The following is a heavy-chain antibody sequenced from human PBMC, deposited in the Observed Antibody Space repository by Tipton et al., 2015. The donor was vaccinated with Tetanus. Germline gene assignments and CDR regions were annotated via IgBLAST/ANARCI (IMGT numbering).Heavy chain of an antibody. D-gene: IGHD6-13*01. J-gene: IGHJ4*02. CDR1: GYVFSSYD. Sequence: QVQLVQSGAEVRKPGASVKVSCKASGYVFSSYDLNWVRQATGQGLEWLGYMDPNTGRATYGQKFQGRVTMTSDISITTAYMVLENLGSEDTAVDCCGRGNRGSSGYLWGQGTLVTVSS. CDR3: GRGNRGSSGYL. V-gene: IGHV1-8*01. CDR2: MDPNTGRA.